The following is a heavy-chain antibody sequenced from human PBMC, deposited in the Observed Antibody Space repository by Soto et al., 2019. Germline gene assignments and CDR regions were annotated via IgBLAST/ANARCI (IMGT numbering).Heavy chain of an antibody. CDR2: INPNIGGT. V-gene: IGHV1-2*04. J-gene: IGHJ6*02. D-gene: IGHD3-3*01. CDR3: ARVGYDLWSGYHTNPYYGMAV. CDR1: GYTFTGYY. Sequence: QVQLVQYGAEVKKPGASVKVSCKASGYTFTGYYRHWVRQAPGQGLECMGWINPNIGGTNYAQKLQGWVTMTRDTSISTAYMELGRLRSEDTAVYYCARVGYDLWSGYHTNPYYGMAVWGQGTTVPVSS.